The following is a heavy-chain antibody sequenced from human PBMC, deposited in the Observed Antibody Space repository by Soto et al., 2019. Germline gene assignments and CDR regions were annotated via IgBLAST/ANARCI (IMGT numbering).Heavy chain of an antibody. V-gene: IGHV1-46*01. CDR3: ARDIVEVPAARYNMDV. D-gene: IGHD2-2*01. CDR1: GYTFTSYY. CDR2: INPSGGST. J-gene: IGHJ6*02. Sequence: GASVKVSCKASGYTFTSYYMHWVRQAPGQGPEWMGIINPSGGSTSYAQKFQGRVTMTRDTSTSTVYMELSSLRSEDTAVYYCARDIVEVPAARYNMDVWGQGTTVTVSS.